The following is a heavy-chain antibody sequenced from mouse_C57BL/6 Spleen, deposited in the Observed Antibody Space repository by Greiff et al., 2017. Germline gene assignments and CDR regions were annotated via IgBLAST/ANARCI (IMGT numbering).Heavy chain of an antibody. CDR1: GYSITSGYY. CDR2: ISYDGSN. CDR3: ARGDYDGYSYYFDY. Sequence: VQLQQSGPGLVKPSQSLSLTCSVTGYSITSGYYWNWIRQFPGNKLEWMGYISYDGSNNYNPSLKNRISITRDTSKNQFFLKLNSVTTEDTATYYCARGDYDGYSYYFDYWGQGTTLTVSS. J-gene: IGHJ2*01. V-gene: IGHV3-6*01. D-gene: IGHD2-3*01.